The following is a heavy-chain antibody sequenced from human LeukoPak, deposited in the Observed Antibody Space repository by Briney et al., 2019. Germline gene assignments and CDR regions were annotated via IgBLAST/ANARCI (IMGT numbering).Heavy chain of an antibody. CDR2: ISSSSSYI. CDR1: GFTFSSYS. CDR3: ARDEGAYGMDV. J-gene: IGHJ6*02. V-gene: IGHV3-21*01. Sequence: GSLRLSCAASGFTFSSYSMNWFGQAPGRGLVWVSSISSSSSYIYYAGSVKGRFTISRDNTKNSLYLQMNSLRAEDTAVYYCARDEGAYGMDVWGQGTTVTVSS.